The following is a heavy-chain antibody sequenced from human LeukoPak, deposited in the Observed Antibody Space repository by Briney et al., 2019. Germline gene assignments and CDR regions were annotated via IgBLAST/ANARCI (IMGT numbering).Heavy chain of an antibody. D-gene: IGHD3-10*01. CDR1: GYTFTDYY. V-gene: IGHV1-2*02. CDR3: ARDYYGSGSLTGH. Sequence: ASVKVSCKASGYTFTDYYMHWVRQAPGQGLEWMGWINPKSGDTNFAQKFQGRVTMTRDTSITTAYMELSRLTSDDTAVYYCARDYYGSGSLTGHWGQGTLVTVYS. J-gene: IGHJ4*02. CDR2: INPKSGDT.